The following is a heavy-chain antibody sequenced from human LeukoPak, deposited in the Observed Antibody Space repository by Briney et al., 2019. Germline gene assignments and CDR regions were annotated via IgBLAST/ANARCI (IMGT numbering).Heavy chain of an antibody. D-gene: IGHD4-17*01. Sequence: GGSLRLSCAASGFTFSLYTMHWVRQALGKGLEWVAVVSYDGSNQYYADSVKGRFTISRDNSRNTLYLQMNSLRAEDTAVYYCAKEIWPTVTTPGWTYFDYWGQGTLVTVSS. CDR3: AKEIWPTVTTPGWTYFDY. J-gene: IGHJ4*02. V-gene: IGHV3-30*04. CDR2: VSYDGSNQ. CDR1: GFTFSLYT.